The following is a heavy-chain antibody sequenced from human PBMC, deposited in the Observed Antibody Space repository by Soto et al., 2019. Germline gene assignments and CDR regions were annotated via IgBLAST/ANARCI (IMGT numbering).Heavy chain of an antibody. V-gene: IGHV1-69*06. CDR1: GGTFSSYA. CDR2: IIPIFGTA. Sequence: QVQLVQSGAEVKKPGSSVNVSCKASGGTFSSYAISWVRQAPGQGLEWMGGIIPIFGTANYAQKFQSRVTITADKSTSTAYLELSSLRSEDTAVYYCARGSSFAEVPFDPWGQGTLVTVSS. D-gene: IGHD6-6*01. CDR3: ARGSSFAEVPFDP. J-gene: IGHJ5*02.